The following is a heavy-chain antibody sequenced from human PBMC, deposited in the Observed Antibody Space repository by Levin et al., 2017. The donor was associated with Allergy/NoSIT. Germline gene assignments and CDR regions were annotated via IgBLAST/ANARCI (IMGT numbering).Heavy chain of an antibody. CDR1: GFTFSNHW. V-gene: IGHV3-7*03. CDR2: IKEDGSEK. CDR3: ATYGGVVPASDC. Sequence: GESLKISCEASGFTFSNHWMTWVRHTPGKGLEWVANIKEDGSEKYYAESVTGRFTVSRDNANNTLYLQMKYLAADDTAVYYCATYGGVVPASDCWGQGTLVTVSS. D-gene: IGHD3-3*01. J-gene: IGHJ4*02.